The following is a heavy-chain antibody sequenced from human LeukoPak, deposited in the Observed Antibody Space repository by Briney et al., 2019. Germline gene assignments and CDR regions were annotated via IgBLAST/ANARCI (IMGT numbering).Heavy chain of an antibody. CDR2: INSDGSST. D-gene: IGHD3-22*01. CDR3: ARKDNSGYYNPLDC. J-gene: IGHJ4*02. V-gene: IGHV3-74*01. Sequence: GGSLRFSCAASGFTFSSYWMHWLRQAPGKGLVWVSRINSDGSSTSYADSVKGRFTISRDNAKNTLYLQMNRLRAEDTAVYYCARKDNSGYYNPLDCWGQGTLVTVSP. CDR1: GFTFSSYW.